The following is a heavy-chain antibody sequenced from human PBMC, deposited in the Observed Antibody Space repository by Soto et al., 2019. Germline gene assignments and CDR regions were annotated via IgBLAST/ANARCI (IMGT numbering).Heavy chain of an antibody. CDR1: GFTFSSYA. D-gene: IGHD3-3*01. J-gene: IGHJ4*02. V-gene: IGHV3-23*01. CDR2: ISGSGGST. CDR3: ANLVYDFWDPTDY. Sequence: GGSLRLSCAASGFTFSSYAMSWVRQAPGKGLEWVSAISGSGGSTYYADSVKGRFTISSDNSKITLYLQMNSLRAEDTAVYYCANLVYDFWDPTDYWGQGTLVTVSS.